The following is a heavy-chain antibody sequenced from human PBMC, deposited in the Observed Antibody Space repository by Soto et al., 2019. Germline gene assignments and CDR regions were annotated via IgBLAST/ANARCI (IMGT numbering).Heavy chain of an antibody. D-gene: IGHD2-2*03. J-gene: IGHJ6*02. CDR2: IIPIFGTA. CDR1: GGTFSSYA. V-gene: IGHV1-69*13. Sequence: ASVKVSCKASGGTFSSYAISWVRQAPGQGLEWMGGIIPIFGTANYAQKFQGRVTITADESTSTAYMELSSLRSEDTAVYCCARAMDIVVVPAAIGGMDVWGQGTTVTVSS. CDR3: ARAMDIVVVPAAIGGMDV.